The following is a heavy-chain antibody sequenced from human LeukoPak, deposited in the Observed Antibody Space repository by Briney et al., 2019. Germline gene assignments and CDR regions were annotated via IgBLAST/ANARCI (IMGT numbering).Heavy chain of an antibody. D-gene: IGHD4-23*01. CDR2: VSYDGRKT. Sequence: GKSLRLSSAASGFTFSRFGIHWVRQAPGKGLQWVALVSYDGRKTNYAASVRDRFTISRDNSKNTLYLQMNSLRIDDTAVYYCARDSQRWSLENFYAMDVWGQGTTVSVSS. V-gene: IGHV3-30*03. CDR3: ARDSQRWSLENFYAMDV. CDR1: GFTFSRFG. J-gene: IGHJ6*02.